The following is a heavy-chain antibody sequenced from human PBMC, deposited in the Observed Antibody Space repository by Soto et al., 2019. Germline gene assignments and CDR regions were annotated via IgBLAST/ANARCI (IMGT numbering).Heavy chain of an antibody. J-gene: IGHJ3*02. CDR3: ARGRAYYDFWIGYPVGAFDI. CDR1: GGSLSGDY. D-gene: IGHD3-3*01. CDR2: INHSGST. V-gene: IGHV4-34*01. Sequence: SETLSLTCAVYGGSLSGDYWSWIRQPPGKGLEWIGEINHSGSTTYNPSLKSRVTIPVDTSKKQFSLKRSSVTAADTSVYYCARGRAYYDFWIGYPVGAFDIWGQGTMVTVSS.